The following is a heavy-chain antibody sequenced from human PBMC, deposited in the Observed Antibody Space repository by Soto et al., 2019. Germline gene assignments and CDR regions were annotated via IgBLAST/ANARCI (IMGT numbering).Heavy chain of an antibody. Sequence: SETPSLSCTVSGGSIINGDYYWSWIRQPPGKGLEWIGYIYYSGNTYYNPSLKSRVMISVDTSKNQFSLNLSSVTAAVTAVYYCASGYYDILTGRDTKYYFDYWGQGALVT. CDR2: IYYSGNT. CDR3: ASGYYDILTGRDTKYYFDY. V-gene: IGHV4-30-4*01. D-gene: IGHD3-9*01. CDR1: GGSIINGDYY. J-gene: IGHJ4*02.